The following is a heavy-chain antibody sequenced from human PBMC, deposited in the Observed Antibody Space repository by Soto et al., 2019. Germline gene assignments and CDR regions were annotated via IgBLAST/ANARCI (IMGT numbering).Heavy chain of an antibody. J-gene: IGHJ4*01. Sequence: PSETLSLTCTVSGGSISSSSYYWGWIRQPQGKWLEWIGGIYYSGTTYYNSSFKRRVTISVDTSKNQFSLKLSSVTGADTAVYYCASYRGTGTLDYWGQGALVTVSS. D-gene: IGHD1-1*01. CDR1: GGSISSSSYY. CDR3: ASYRGTGTLDY. V-gene: IGHV4-39*07. CDR2: IYYSGTT.